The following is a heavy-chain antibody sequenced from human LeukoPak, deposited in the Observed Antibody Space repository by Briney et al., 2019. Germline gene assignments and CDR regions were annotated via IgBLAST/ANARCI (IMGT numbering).Heavy chain of an antibody. Sequence: GGSLRLSCAATGFTFSTYAMSWVHQAPGKGLEWVSTVSGGGGGTYFADSVKGRFTISRDNSKNTMYLQMNSLRAEDTAIYYCARSARFYFDYWGQGTQVTVSS. V-gene: IGHV3-23*01. CDR1: GFTFSTYA. J-gene: IGHJ4*02. CDR2: VSGGGGGT. CDR3: ARSARFYFDY.